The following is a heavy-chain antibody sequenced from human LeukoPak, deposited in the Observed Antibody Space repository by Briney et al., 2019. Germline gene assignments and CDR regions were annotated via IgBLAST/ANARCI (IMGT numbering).Heavy chain of an antibody. Sequence: GGSLRLSCAASAFTFSTYAMSWVRQAPGQGLEWVSTISDDGSGTYYADSVKGRFTISRDNSKNTLFLQINSLRAEDSAVYYCATDRERDPSVYYLVGGQGTLITVSS. CDR2: ISDDGSGT. CDR3: ATDRERDPSVYYLV. CDR1: AFTFSTYA. V-gene: IGHV3-23*01. D-gene: IGHD3-22*01. J-gene: IGHJ4*02.